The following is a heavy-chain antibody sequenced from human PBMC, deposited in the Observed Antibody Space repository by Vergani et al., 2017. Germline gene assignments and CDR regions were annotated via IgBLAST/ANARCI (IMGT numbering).Heavy chain of an antibody. CDR1: DSSIMTNPY. D-gene: IGHD3-10*01. V-gene: IGHV4-38-2*01. CDR3: ARHRGSGGFFPSSYFYGKDV. Sequence: QVQLQESGPGLVKPSETLTLTCDVSDSSIMTNPYWGWFRQSPGKGLEWIGCIHHSGDTHYNSSLKSRVSISIVSSSKFSLSLTSVTAADTAIYYCARHRGSGGFFPSSYFYGKDVWGHGTTGTGSS. CDR2: IHHSGDT. J-gene: IGHJ6*01.